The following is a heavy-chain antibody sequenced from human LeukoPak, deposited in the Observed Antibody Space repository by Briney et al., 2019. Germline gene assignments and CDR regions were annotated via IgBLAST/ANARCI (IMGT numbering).Heavy chain of an antibody. CDR1: GYSISSGYY. Sequence: NASETPSLTCAVSGYSISSGYYWGWIRQPPGKGLEWIGSIYHSGSTYYNPSLKSRVTISVDTSKNQFSLKLSSVTAADTAVYYCARPHYDFWSGYSNNWFDPWGQGTLVTVSS. J-gene: IGHJ5*02. V-gene: IGHV4-38-2*01. CDR3: ARPHYDFWSGYSNNWFDP. D-gene: IGHD3-3*01. CDR2: IYHSGST.